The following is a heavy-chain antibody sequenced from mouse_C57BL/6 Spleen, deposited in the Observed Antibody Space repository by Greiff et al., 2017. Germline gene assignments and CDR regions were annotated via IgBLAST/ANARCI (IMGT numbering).Heavy chain of an antibody. J-gene: IGHJ4*01. V-gene: IGHV1-18*01. CDR1: GYTFTDYN. Sequence: VQLQQSGPELVKPGASVKIPCKASGYTFTDYNMDWVKQSHGKSLEWIGDINPNNGGTIYNQKFKGQATLTVDKSSSTAYMELRSRTSEDTAVYYCARRATVVATEAMDYWGQGTSVTVSS. D-gene: IGHD1-1*01. CDR2: INPNNGGT. CDR3: ARRATVVATEAMDY.